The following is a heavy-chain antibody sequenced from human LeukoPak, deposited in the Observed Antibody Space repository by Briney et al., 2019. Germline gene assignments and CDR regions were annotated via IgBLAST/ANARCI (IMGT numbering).Heavy chain of an antibody. CDR1: GGSFSGYY. D-gene: IGHD2-15*01. CDR2: INHSGST. J-gene: IGHJ6*03. V-gene: IGHV4-34*01. CDR3: ARGRGGRGARDIVLPYYYMDV. Sequence: PSETLSLTCAVYGGSFSGYYWSWIRQPPGKGLEWIGEINHSGSTNYNPSLKSRVTISVDTSKNQFSLKLSSVTAADTAVYYCARGRGGRGARDIVLPYYYMDVWGKGTTATVSS.